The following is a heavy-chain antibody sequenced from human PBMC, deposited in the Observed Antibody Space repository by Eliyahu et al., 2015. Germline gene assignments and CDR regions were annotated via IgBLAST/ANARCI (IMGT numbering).Heavy chain of an antibody. D-gene: IGHD4-23*01. Sequence: QVRLVASGGGVVQPGXSLXXXCSAXXFPFXDSAMPWVRQAPGKGLEWVAIIWYDGSNQYYADSVKGRFTISRDNSKNTVSLQMNSLRGEDTAIYYCARDHDYSGNYLEDWGQGTLVAVSS. CDR1: XFPFXDSA. CDR2: IWYDGSNQ. V-gene: IGHV3-33*08. J-gene: IGHJ4*02. CDR3: ARDHDYSGNYLED.